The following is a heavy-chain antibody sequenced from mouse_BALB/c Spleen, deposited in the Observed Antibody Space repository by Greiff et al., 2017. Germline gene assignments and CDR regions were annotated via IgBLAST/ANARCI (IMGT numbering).Heavy chain of an antibody. Sequence: EVKLVESGGGLVQPGGSMKLSCVASGFTFSNYWMNWVRQSPERGLEWIAEIRLKSNNYATHYAESVKGRFTISRDASKSSVYLQMNNLRAEDTGIYYCTITYYAGSSYFDYWGQGTTLTVSS. CDR3: TITYYAGSSYFDY. CDR2: IRLKSNNYAT. D-gene: IGHD1-1*01. CDR1: GFTFSNYW. J-gene: IGHJ2*01. V-gene: IGHV6-6*02.